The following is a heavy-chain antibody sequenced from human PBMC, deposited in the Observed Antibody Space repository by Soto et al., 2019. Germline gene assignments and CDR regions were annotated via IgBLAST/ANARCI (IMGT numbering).Heavy chain of an antibody. V-gene: IGHV3-53*01. CDR2: IYSGGST. CDR1: GFTVSSNY. CDR3: ARDRYGRWLRFDY. D-gene: IGHD5-12*01. Sequence: GGSLRLSCAASGFTVSSNYMSWVRRAPGKGLEWVSVIYSGGSTYYADSVKGRFTISRDNSKNTLYLQMNSLRAEDTAVYYCARDRYGRWLRFDYWGQGTLVTVSS. J-gene: IGHJ4*02.